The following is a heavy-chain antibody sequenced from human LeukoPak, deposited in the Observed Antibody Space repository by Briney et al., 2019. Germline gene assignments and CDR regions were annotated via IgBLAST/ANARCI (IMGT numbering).Heavy chain of an antibody. Sequence: GGSLRLSCAASGFTFSYYGMQWVRQAPGKGLEWVAVIWHDGGKRYYADSVKGRFTISRDNSKKTLYLQMTSLRAEDTAVYYCARDSDTSEFFSWLDLWGQGTLVTVSS. CDR1: GFTFSYYG. D-gene: IGHD3-22*01. V-gene: IGHV3-33*01. J-gene: IGHJ5*02. CDR3: ARDSDTSEFFSWLDL. CDR2: IWHDGGKR.